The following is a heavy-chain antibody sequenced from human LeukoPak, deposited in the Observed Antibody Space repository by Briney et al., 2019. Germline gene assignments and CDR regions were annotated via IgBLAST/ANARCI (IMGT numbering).Heavy chain of an antibody. J-gene: IGHJ4*02. CDR2: ISSSGSTI. CDR3: ARVSPSGSYYGRYDY. V-gene: IGHV3-48*03. Sequence: GGCLTLSCAASGFTFSSYEMNWVRQAPGKGLEWVSYISSSGSTIYYADSVKGRFTISRDNAKKSMYPQMTSLRAEDTAVYYCARVSPSGSYYGRYDYWGQGTLVTVSS. CDR1: GFTFSSYE. D-gene: IGHD1-26*01.